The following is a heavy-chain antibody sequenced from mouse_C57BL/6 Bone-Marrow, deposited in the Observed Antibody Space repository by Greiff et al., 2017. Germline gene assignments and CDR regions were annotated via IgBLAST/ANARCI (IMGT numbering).Heavy chain of an antibody. V-gene: IGHV1-85*01. CDR2: IYPRDGST. D-gene: IGHD1-1*01. Sequence: VQLQQSGPELVKPGASVKLSCKASGYTFTSYDINWVKQRPGQGLEWIGWIYPRDGSTKYNEKFKGKATLTVDTYSSTAYMDLHSLTSEDSAVYFCARLLTTVVASPDYWGQGTTLTVSS. CDR3: ARLLTTVVASPDY. CDR1: GYTFTSYD. J-gene: IGHJ2*01.